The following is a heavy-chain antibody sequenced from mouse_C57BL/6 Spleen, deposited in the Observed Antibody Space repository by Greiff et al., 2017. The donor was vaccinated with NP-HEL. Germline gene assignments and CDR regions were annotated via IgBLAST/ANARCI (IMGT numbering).Heavy chain of an antibody. J-gene: IGHJ1*03. Sequence: VQLKQSGPELVKPGASVKIPCKASGYTFTDYNMDWVKQSHGKSLEWIGDINPNNGGTIYNQKFKGKATLTVDKSSSTAYMELRSLTSEDTAVYYCARWNYGSSGYFDVWGTGTTVTVSS. CDR2: INPNNGGT. CDR1: GYTFTDYN. CDR3: ARWNYGSSGYFDV. D-gene: IGHD1-1*01. V-gene: IGHV1-18*01.